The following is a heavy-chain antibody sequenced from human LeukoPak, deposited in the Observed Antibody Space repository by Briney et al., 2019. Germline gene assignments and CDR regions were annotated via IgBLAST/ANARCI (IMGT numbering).Heavy chain of an antibody. Sequence: GGSLRLSCAASGFTFSDAWMSWIRQAPGKGLEWVGRIKSKADGGTTDYAAPVNGRFTVSRDDSKATLYLQMNSLKTEDTAMYYCTTLTVVADAHGDYWGQGTLVTVSS. D-gene: IGHD2-2*01. CDR1: GFTFSDAW. J-gene: IGHJ4*02. CDR3: TTLTVVADAHGDY. CDR2: IKSKADGGTT. V-gene: IGHV3-15*01.